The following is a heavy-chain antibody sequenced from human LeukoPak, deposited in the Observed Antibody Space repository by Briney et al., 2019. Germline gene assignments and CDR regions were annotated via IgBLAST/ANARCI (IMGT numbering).Heavy chain of an antibody. V-gene: IGHV3-30*14. D-gene: IGHD6-13*01. Sequence: GGSLRLSCAASGFTFSSYAMHWVRQAPGKGLEWVAVISYDGSNKYYADSVKGRFTISRDNSKNTLYLQMNSLRAEDTAVYYCARFISSSWPFDYWGQGTLVTVSS. CDR3: ARFISSSWPFDY. CDR1: GFTFSSYA. J-gene: IGHJ4*02. CDR2: ISYDGSNK.